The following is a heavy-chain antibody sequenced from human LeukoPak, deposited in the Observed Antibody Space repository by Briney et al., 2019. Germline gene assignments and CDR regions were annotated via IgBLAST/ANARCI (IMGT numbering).Heavy chain of an antibody. D-gene: IGHD6-19*01. CDR3: ARTSGWYKFDY. CDR2: ISSSSSTI. J-gene: IGHJ4*02. Sequence: PGGSLRLSCAASGFTFSSYSMNWVRQAPGKGLEWVSYISSSSSTIYYADSVKGRFTISRDNAKNSLYLQMNSLRAEDTAVYYCARTSGWYKFDYWGRGTLVTVSS. CDR1: GFTFSSYS. V-gene: IGHV3-48*01.